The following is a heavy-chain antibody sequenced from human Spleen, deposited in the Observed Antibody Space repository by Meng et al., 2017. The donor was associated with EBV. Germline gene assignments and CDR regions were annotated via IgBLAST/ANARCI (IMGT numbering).Heavy chain of an antibody. J-gene: IGHJ4*02. Sequence: QITLKESGPTLVKPTQTLTLTCTFSVFSLSTRGVGVGWIRPPPGKALEWLALIYWDDDKRYSPSLKSRLTITKDTSKNQVVLTMTNMDPVDTATYYCAHRGITFGGAIEFDYWGQGALVTVSS. V-gene: IGHV2-5*02. D-gene: IGHD3-16*02. CDR3: AHRGITFGGAIEFDY. CDR2: IYWDDDK. CDR1: VFSLSTRGVG.